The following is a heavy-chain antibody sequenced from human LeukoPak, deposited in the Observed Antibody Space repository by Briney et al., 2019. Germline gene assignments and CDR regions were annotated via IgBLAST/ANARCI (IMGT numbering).Heavy chain of an antibody. CDR2: ISSSSSTI. CDR1: GFTFSSYS. Sequence: GGSLRLSCAASGFTFSSYSMTWVRQAPGKGLEWVSYISSSSSTIYYADSVKGRFTISRDNAKNSLYLQMNSLRDEDTAVYYCAGDHHPYYYDSSGYYYWGQGTLVTVSS. J-gene: IGHJ4*02. V-gene: IGHV3-48*02. CDR3: AGDHHPYYYDSSGYYY. D-gene: IGHD3-22*01.